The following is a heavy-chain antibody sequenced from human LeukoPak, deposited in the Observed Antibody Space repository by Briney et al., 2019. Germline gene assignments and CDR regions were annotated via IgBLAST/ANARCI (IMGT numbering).Heavy chain of an antibody. Sequence: GGSLRLSCAASGFTFSSYGMSWVRQAPGKGLEWVSGISGSGGSTYYADSVKGRLTISRDNSKNTLYLQMNSLRAEDTAVYYCANQVSLGRGYSYGYDAFDIWGQGTMVIVSS. V-gene: IGHV3-23*01. CDR2: ISGSGGST. CDR1: GFTFSSYG. CDR3: ANQVSLGRGYSYGYDAFDI. J-gene: IGHJ3*02. D-gene: IGHD5-18*01.